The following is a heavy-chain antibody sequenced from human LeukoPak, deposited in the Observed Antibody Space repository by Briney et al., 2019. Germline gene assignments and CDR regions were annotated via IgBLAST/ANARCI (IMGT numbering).Heavy chain of an antibody. V-gene: IGHV1-69*04. J-gene: IGHJ4*02. CDR3: ARDYYDSSGLSGEDY. Sequence: GASVKVSCKASGGTFSSYAISWVRQAPGQGLEWMGRIIPILGIANYAQKFQGRVTITAGKSTSTAYMELSSLRSEDTAVYYCARDYYDSSGLSGEDYWGQGTLVTVSS. CDR2: IIPILGIA. CDR1: GGTFSSYA. D-gene: IGHD3-22*01.